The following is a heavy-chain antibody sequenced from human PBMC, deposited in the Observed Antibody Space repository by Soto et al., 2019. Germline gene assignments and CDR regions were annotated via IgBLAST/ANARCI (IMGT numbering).Heavy chain of an antibody. CDR1: GFTFSSYG. CDR3: AKGFSGPRTIGSHYYYGMDV. D-gene: IGHD2-15*01. V-gene: IGHV3-30*18. Sequence: PGGSLRLSCASSGFTFSSYGMHLVRQAPGKGLEWVAVISYDGSNKYYADSVKGRFTISRDNSKNTLYLQMNSLRAEDTAVYYCAKGFSGPRTIGSHYYYGMDVWGQGTTVTVSS. CDR2: ISYDGSNK. J-gene: IGHJ6*02.